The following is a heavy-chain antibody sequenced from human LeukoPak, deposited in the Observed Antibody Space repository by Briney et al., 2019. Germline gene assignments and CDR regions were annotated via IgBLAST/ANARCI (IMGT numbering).Heavy chain of an antibody. J-gene: IGHJ6*03. V-gene: IGHV4-34*01. D-gene: IGHD6-13*01. Sequence: SETLSLTCAVYGGSFSGYYWSWIRQPPGKGLEWIGEINHSGSTNYNPSLKSRVTISVDTSKNQFSLKLSSVTAADTAVYYCARLRQAAAESYYYYYMDVWGKGTTVTISS. CDR2: INHSGST. CDR3: ARLRQAAAESYYYYYMDV. CDR1: GGSFSGYY.